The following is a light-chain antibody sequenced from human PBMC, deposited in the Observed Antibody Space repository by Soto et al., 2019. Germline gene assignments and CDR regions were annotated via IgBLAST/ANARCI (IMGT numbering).Light chain of an antibody. Sequence: EIGLTQSPGTLSLSPGERATLSCRASQTVSSARLAWFQQKPGQAPRLLIYGASSRAPGIPDRFSASGSGTDFTLTISRLEPEDFAVYYCQQYKTFGQGTKVDIK. CDR2: GAS. CDR3: QQYKT. CDR1: QTVSSAR. J-gene: IGKJ1*01. V-gene: IGKV3-20*01.